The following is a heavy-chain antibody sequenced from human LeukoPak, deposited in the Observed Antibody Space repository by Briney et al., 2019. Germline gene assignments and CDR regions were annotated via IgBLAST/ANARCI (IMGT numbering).Heavy chain of an antibody. V-gene: IGHV1-69*05. CDR1: GYTFNTYE. J-gene: IGHJ4*02. CDR2: IIPIFGTA. D-gene: IGHD3-22*01. Sequence: ASVKVSCKASGYTFNTYEIAWVRQAPGQGLEWMGGIIPIFGTANYAQKFQGRVTITTDESTSTAYMELSSLRSEDTAVYYCATLGIDYYDSSGYNFDYWGQGTLVTVSS. CDR3: ATLGIDYYDSSGYNFDY.